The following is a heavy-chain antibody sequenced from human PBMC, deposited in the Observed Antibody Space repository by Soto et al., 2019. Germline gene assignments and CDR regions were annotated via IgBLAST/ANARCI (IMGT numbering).Heavy chain of an antibody. J-gene: IGHJ3*01. CDR2: IIPIFGAS. CDR1: GGTFSTSG. D-gene: IGHD3-22*01. Sequence: QVHLVQSGAEMKKPGSSVRVSCEASGGTFSTSGFGWVRQAPGQGLEWMGGIIPIFGASNYAPKFQGRITLSADESTSTSYLEISSLKSEDTATYYCARAPRSGWAHDAFDVWGPGTLIIVSS. V-gene: IGHV1-69*01. CDR3: ARAPRSGWAHDAFDV.